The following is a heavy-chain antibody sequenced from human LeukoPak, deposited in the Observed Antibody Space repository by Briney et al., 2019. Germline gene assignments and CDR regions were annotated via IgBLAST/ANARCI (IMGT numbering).Heavy chain of an antibody. D-gene: IGHD4-17*01. V-gene: IGHV4-61*02. CDR1: GGSVSSGSYY. CDR3: ARENGDYYRAFDI. CDR2: IYTSGST. Sequence: SETLSLTCTVSGGSVSSGSYYWSWIRQPAGKGLEWIGRIYTSGSTNYNPSLNSRVTMSVDTSKNQFSLNLTSVTAADTAVFYCARENGDYYRAFDIWGQGTMVTVSS. J-gene: IGHJ3*02.